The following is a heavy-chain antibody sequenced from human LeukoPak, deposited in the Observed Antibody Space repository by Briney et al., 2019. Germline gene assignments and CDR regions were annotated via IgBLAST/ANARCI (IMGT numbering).Heavy chain of an antibody. J-gene: IGHJ4*02. D-gene: IGHD6-6*01. CDR1: GYYFPTFW. V-gene: IGHV5-51*01. CDR2: IYPGDSDT. CDR3: ATLGAARSDY. Sequence: GESLKISCKASGYYFPTFWVGWVRQMPGKGLEWMGIIYPGDSDTRYSPSFQGQVTISADKSISTAYLQWSSLKASDTAMYYCATLGAARSDYWGQGTLVTVSS.